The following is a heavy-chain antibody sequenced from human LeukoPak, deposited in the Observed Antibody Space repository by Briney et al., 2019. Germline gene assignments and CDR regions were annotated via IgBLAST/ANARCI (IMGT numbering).Heavy chain of an antibody. J-gene: IGHJ3*02. CDR2: INPNSGGT. CDR1: GYTFTGYF. CDR3: ARDILTDDAFDI. Sequence: ASVKVSCKASGYTFTGYFMHWVRQAPGQGLEWMGWINPNSGGTNYAQKFQGRVTMTRDTSISTAYMELGRLTSDDTAVYYCARDILTDDAFDIWGQGTMVTVSS. V-gene: IGHV1-2*02. D-gene: IGHD7-27*01.